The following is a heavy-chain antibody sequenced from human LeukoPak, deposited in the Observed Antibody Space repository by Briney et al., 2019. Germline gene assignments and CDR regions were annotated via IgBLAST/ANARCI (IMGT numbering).Heavy chain of an antibody. CDR3: VRAVHHLFYSDSSGYYGDAFDV. Sequence: GGSLRLSCAASGFSVRTNYMSWVRQAPGKGLEWVSVIYTSGTVRYADYATGRFTISRDNTRDTLHLQMNSMRLDDTAVYYCVRAVHHLFYSDSSGYYGDAFDVWGQGTVVTVSS. D-gene: IGHD3-22*01. CDR2: IYTSGTV. CDR1: GFSVRTNY. J-gene: IGHJ3*01. V-gene: IGHV3-53*01.